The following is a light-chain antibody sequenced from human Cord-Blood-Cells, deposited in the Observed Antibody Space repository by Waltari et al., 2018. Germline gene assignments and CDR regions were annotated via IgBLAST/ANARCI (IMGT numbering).Light chain of an antibody. J-gene: IGKJ4*01. CDR1: QSVSSSY. Sequence: EIVLTQSPGPLSLSPGERATLSCRASQSVSSSYLAWYQQKPGQAPRLLIYGASSRATGIPDRFSGSGSGTDFTLTISRLEPEDFAVYYCQQYGSSPQAFGGGTKVEIK. CDR3: QQYGSSPQA. V-gene: IGKV3-20*01. CDR2: GAS.